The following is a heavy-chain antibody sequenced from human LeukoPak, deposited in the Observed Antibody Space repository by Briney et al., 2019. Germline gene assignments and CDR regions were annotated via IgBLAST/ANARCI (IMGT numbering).Heavy chain of an antibody. CDR2: ISSSSSYI. CDR3: ARDLEYSSRYFDY. CDR1: GFTFSSYS. J-gene: IGHJ4*02. V-gene: IGHV3-21*01. D-gene: IGHD6-13*01. Sequence: GGSLRLSCAASGFTFSSYSMNWVRQAPGKGLEWVSSISSSSSYIYYADSVKGRFTISRDNAKNSLYLQMNSLRAEDTAVYYCARDLEYSSRYFDYWGQGTLVTVSS.